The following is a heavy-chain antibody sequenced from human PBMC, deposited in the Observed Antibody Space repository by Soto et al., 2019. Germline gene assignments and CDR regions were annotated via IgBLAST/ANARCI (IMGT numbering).Heavy chain of an antibody. V-gene: IGHV1-24*01. D-gene: IGHD3-22*01. CDR3: ATTRSGYYYVWFDP. Sequence: ASVKVSCKVSGYTLTELSMHWVRQAPGKGLEWMGGFDPEDGETIYAQKFQGRVTMTEDTSTDTAYMELSSLRSEDTAVYYCATTRSGYYYVWFDPWGQGTLVTVSS. J-gene: IGHJ5*02. CDR1: GYTLTELS. CDR2: FDPEDGET.